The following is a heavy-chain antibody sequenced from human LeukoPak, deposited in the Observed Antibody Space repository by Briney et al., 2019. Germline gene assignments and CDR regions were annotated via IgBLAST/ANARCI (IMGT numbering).Heavy chain of an antibody. CDR2: IYYSGST. V-gene: IGHV4-59*08. CDR3: ARPYYYDSSGYFY. Sequence: SETLSLTCTVSGGSISSYYWSWIRQPPGKGLEWIGYIYYSGSTNYNPSLKSRATISVDTSKNQFSLKLSSVTAADTAVYYCARPYYYDSSGYFYWGQGTLVTVSS. CDR1: GGSISSYY. D-gene: IGHD3-22*01. J-gene: IGHJ4*02.